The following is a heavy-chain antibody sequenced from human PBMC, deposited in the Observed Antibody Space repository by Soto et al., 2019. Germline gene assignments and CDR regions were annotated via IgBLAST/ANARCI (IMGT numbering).Heavy chain of an antibody. Sequence: ASVKVSCKASGYTFTSYAMHWVRQAPGQRLEWMGWINAGNGNTKYSRKFQGRVTITRDTSASTAYMELSSLRSEDTAAYYCARENWNYVVNWFDPWGQGTLVTVSS. CDR2: INAGNGNT. CDR3: ARENWNYVVNWFDP. D-gene: IGHD1-7*01. CDR1: GYTFTSYA. J-gene: IGHJ5*02. V-gene: IGHV1-3*01.